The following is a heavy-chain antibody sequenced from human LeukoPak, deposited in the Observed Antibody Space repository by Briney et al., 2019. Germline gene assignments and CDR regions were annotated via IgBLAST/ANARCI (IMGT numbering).Heavy chain of an antibody. CDR2: IYTSGST. J-gene: IGHJ3*02. V-gene: IGHV4-4*07. CDR1: GGSISSYY. CDR3: ARLNYYDSSGEPGDAFDI. Sequence: SETLSLTCTVSGGSISSYYWSWIRQPAGKGLEWIGRIYTSGSTNYNPSLKSRVTMSVDTSKNQFSLKLSSVTAADTAVYYCARLNYYDSSGEPGDAFDIWGQGTMVTVSS. D-gene: IGHD3-22*01.